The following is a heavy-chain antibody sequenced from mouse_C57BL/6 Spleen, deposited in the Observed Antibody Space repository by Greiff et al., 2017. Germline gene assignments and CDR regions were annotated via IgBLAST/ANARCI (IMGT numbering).Heavy chain of an antibody. CDR2: INPNYGTT. CDR1: GYSFTDYN. Sequence: EVKLQESGPELVKPGASVKISCKASGYSFTDYNMNWVKQSNGKSLEWIGVINPNYGTTSYNQKFKGKATLTVDQSSSTAYMQLNSLTSEDSAVYYCARSKLRQYYYAMDYWCQGTSVTVSS. V-gene: IGHV1-39*01. J-gene: IGHJ4*01. D-gene: IGHD2-4*01. CDR3: ARSKLRQYYYAMDY.